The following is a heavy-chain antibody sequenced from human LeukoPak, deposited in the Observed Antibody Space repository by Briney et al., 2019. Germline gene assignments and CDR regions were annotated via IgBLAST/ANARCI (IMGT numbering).Heavy chain of an antibody. CDR1: GFTFSSYA. J-gene: IGHJ6*02. V-gene: IGHV3-33*08. Sequence: GRSLRLSCAASGFTFSSYAMHWVRQAPGKGLEWVAVIWYDGSNKYYADSVKGRFTISRDNSKNTLYLQMNSLRAEDTAVYYCARVGVITMVRGVYYYYYGMDVWGQGTTVTVSS. CDR3: ARVGVITMVRGVYYYYYGMDV. CDR2: IWYDGSNK. D-gene: IGHD3-10*01.